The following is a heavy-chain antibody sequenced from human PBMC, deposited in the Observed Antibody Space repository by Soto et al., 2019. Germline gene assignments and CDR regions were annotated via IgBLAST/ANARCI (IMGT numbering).Heavy chain of an antibody. CDR1: GYTFTSYA. CDR3: ARENPREGNWFDP. CDR2: INAGNGNT. D-gene: IGHD1-26*01. Sequence: QVQLVQSGAEVKKPGASVKVSCKASGYTFTSYAMHWVRQAPGQRLEWMGWINAGNGNTKYSQKFQGRVTITRDTSASTAYMELSSLRAEDTAVYYCARENPREGNWFDPWGQGTLVTVSS. V-gene: IGHV1-3*01. J-gene: IGHJ5*02.